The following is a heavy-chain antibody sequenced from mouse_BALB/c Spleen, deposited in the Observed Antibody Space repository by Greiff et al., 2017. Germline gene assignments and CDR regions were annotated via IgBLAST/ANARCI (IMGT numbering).Heavy chain of an antibody. J-gene: IGHJ3*01. Sequence: DVKLVESGGGLVKPGGSLKLSCAASGFAFSSYDMSWVRQTPEKRLEWVAYISSGGGSTYYPDTVKGRFTISRDNAKNTLYLQMSSLKSEDTAMYYCARYDYSWFAYWGQGTLVTVSA. CDR1: GFAFSSYD. CDR2: ISSGGGST. D-gene: IGHD2-4*01. CDR3: ARYDYSWFAY. V-gene: IGHV5-12-1*01.